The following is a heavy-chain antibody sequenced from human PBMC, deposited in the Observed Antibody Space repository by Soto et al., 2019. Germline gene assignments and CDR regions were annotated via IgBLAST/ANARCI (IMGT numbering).Heavy chain of an antibody. Sequence: ASVKVSCKXSGYSFTSAGISWVRQAPGQGPGWMGWTSTFNGKAKYAQKLQGRVTMTTDTATTTAYMELRSMTSDDTAVYYCARDLDGSGSYFTDYWGQGTLVTVSS. CDR1: GYSFTSAG. J-gene: IGHJ4*02. CDR2: TSTFNGKA. CDR3: ARDLDGSGSYFTDY. V-gene: IGHV1-18*01. D-gene: IGHD3-10*01.